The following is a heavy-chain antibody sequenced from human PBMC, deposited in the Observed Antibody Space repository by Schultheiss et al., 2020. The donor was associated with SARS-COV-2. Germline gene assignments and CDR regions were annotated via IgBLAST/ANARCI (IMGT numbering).Heavy chain of an antibody. CDR1: GFTLSTYA. D-gene: IGHD5-12*01. J-gene: IGHJ6*02. CDR3: AKDCSRGYSGYDYYGMDV. Sequence: GGSLRLSCAASGFTLSTYAMSWVRQAPGKGLEWVSSISSSSSYIYYADSVKGRFTISRDNAKNSLYLQMNSMRAEDTAVYYCAKDCSRGYSGYDYYGMDVWGQGTTVTVSS. CDR2: ISSSSSYI. V-gene: IGHV3-21*04.